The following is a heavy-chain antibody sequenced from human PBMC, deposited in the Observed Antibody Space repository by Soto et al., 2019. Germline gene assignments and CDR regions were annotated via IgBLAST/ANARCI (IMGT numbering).Heavy chain of an antibody. CDR2: ISGSGGST. Sequence: GGSLRLSCAASGFTFSSYAMSWVRQAPGKGLEWVSAISGSGGSTYYADSVKGRFTISRDNSKNTLYLQMNSLRAEDTAVYYGAKDLVGDKSPFDYWGQGTLVTVSS. V-gene: IGHV3-23*01. D-gene: IGHD1-26*01. CDR3: AKDLVGDKSPFDY. J-gene: IGHJ4*02. CDR1: GFTFSSYA.